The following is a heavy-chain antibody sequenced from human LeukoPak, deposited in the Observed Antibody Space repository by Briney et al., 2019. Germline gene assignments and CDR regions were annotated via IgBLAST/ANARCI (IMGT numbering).Heavy chain of an antibody. D-gene: IGHD4-17*01. J-gene: IGHJ5*02. CDR3: ARVTTTVTGNWFDP. Sequence: SETLSLTCTVSGGSISSGGYYWSWIRQPPGKGLEWIGYIYHSGSTYYNPSLKSRVTISVDKSKNQFSLKLSSVTAADTAVYYCARVTTTVTGNWFDPWGQGTLVTVSS. CDR1: GGSISSGGYY. CDR2: IYHSGST. V-gene: IGHV4-30-2*01.